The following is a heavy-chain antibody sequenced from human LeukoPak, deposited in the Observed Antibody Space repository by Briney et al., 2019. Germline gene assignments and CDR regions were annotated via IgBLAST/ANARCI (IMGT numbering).Heavy chain of an antibody. CDR3: AKDEYYGSGSYDTPFDY. J-gene: IGHJ4*02. CDR2: ISYDGSNK. V-gene: IGHV3-30*18. CDR1: GFTFSSYG. Sequence: GGSLRLSCAASGFTFSSYGMHWVRQAPGKGLEWVAVISYDGSNKYYADPVKGRFTISRDNSKNTLYLQMNSLRAEDTAVYYCAKDEYYGSGSYDTPFDYWGQGTLVTVSS. D-gene: IGHD3-10*01.